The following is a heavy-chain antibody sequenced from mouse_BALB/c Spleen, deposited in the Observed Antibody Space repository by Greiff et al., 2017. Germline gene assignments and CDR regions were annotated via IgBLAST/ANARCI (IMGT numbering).Heavy chain of an antibody. CDR3: ARGYGSYGYAMDY. CDR2: ISDGGSYT. V-gene: IGHV5-4*02. Sequence: EVQLQESGGGLVKPGGSLKLSCAASGFTFSDSYMYWVRQTPEKRLEWVATISDGGSYTYYPDSVKGRFTISRDNAKNNLYLQMSSLKSEDTAMYYCARGYGSYGYAMDYWGQGTSVTVSS. CDR1: GFTFSDSY. D-gene: IGHD1-1*02. J-gene: IGHJ4*01.